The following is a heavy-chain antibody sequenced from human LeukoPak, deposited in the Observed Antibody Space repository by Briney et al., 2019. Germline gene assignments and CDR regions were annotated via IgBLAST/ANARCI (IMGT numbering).Heavy chain of an antibody. V-gene: IGHV3-30*18. CDR2: IIYDGSNK. Sequence: WGSLRLTCTASGFTISSCGMHGLRQAPPRRVVEGAVIIYDGSNKYYADSVKGRFTISIDNSKNKLYLQMNRLSAEDTAVYYCAKRNYDILTGYVGYYYYYMDVWGKGTTVTVSS. J-gene: IGHJ6*03. CDR3: AKRNYDILTGYVGYYYYYMDV. D-gene: IGHD3-9*01. CDR1: GFTISSCG.